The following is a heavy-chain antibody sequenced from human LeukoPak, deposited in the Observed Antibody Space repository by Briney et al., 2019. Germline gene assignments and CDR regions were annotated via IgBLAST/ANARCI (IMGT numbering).Heavy chain of an antibody. J-gene: IGHJ4*02. CDR1: GGSISSSSYY. V-gene: IGHV4-39*01. Sequence: SETLSLTCTVSGGSISSSSYYWGWIRQPPGKGLEWIGSIYYSGSTYYNPSLKSRVTISVDTSKNQFSLKLSSVTAADTAVCYCARTPLYYYDSSGYFDYWGQGTLVTVSS. CDR3: ARTPLYYYDSSGYFDY. D-gene: IGHD3-22*01. CDR2: IYYSGST.